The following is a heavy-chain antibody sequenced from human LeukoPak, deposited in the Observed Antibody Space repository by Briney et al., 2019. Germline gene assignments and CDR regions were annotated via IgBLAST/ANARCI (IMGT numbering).Heavy chain of an antibody. CDR1: GYTLTELS. Sequence: ASVKVSCKVSGYTLTELSMHWVRQAPGKGLEWMGGFDPEDGVTIYAQKFQGRVTMTEDTSTDTAYMELSSLRSEDTAVYYCARLMGIWSQPQYFRDGLGAFDIWGQGTMVTVSS. J-gene: IGHJ3*02. D-gene: IGHD5-24*01. CDR3: ARLMGIWSQPQYFRDGLGAFDI. CDR2: FDPEDGVT. V-gene: IGHV1-24*01.